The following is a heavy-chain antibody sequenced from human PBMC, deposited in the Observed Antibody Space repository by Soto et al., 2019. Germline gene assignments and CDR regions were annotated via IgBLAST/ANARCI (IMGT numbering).Heavy chain of an antibody. V-gene: IGHV1-69*01. CDR2: IIPVFDTV. CDR1: GGLFSSYA. Sequence: QEQLVQSGAEVKKSGSSVKVSCKDTGGLFSSYAVSWVRQAPGQGLEWMGGIIPVFDTVYYAQKFQGRVTIPADETTNTAYMELSSLRSEDTAMYSCARGGSGYVWFNEFWGQGTLVTVSS. J-gene: IGHJ4*02. D-gene: IGHD3-22*01. CDR3: ARGGSGYVWFNEF.